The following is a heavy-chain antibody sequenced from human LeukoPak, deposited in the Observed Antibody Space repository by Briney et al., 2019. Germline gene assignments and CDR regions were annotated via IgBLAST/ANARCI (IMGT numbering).Heavy chain of an antibody. D-gene: IGHD2-21*02. Sequence: ASVKVSCKASGYTFTGYYMHWVRQAPGQGLEWMGWINPNSGGTNYAQKFQGRVTMTRDTSISTAYMELSRLRSDDTAVYYCARDRTYVVVTAIPVCWFDPWGQGTLVTVSS. CDR3: ARDRTYVVVTAIPVCWFDP. CDR2: INPNSGGT. CDR1: GYTFTGYY. J-gene: IGHJ5*02. V-gene: IGHV1-2*02.